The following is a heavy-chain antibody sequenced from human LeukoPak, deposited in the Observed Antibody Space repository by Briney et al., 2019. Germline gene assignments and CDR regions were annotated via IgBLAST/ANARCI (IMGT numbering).Heavy chain of an antibody. D-gene: IGHD3-22*01. CDR3: AKVRYDSSGYYYDY. V-gene: IGHV3-9*01. Sequence: GRSLRLSCAASGFTFDDYAMHWVRQAPGKGLEWVSGISWNSGSIGYADSVKGRFTISRDNAKNSLYLQMNSLRAEDTALYYCAKVRYDSSGYYYDYWGQGTLVTVSS. CDR1: GFTFDDYA. CDR2: ISWNSGSI. J-gene: IGHJ4*02.